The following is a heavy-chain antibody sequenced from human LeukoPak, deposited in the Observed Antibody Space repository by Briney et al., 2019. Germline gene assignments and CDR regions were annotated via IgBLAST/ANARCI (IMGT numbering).Heavy chain of an antibody. CDR1: GFTVSSNY. CDR3: ARDPQSDGSGWYPYFDY. J-gene: IGHJ4*02. V-gene: IGHV3-NL1*01. Sequence: GGSLRLSCAASGFTVSSNYMSWVRQAPGKGLEWVSLIYSGSPTYIGGTTYYADSVKGRFTISRDNSKNTLYLQMSSLRAEDTAVYYCARDPQSDGSGWYPYFDYWGQGTLVTVSS. CDR2: IYSGSPTYIGGTT. D-gene: IGHD6-19*01.